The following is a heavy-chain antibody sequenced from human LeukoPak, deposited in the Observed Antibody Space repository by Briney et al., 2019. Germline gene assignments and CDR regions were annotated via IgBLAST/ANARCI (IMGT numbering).Heavy chain of an antibody. Sequence: SVKVSCKASGGTFSSYAISWVRQAPGQGLEWMGGIIPIFGTANYAQKFQGRVTITTDESTSTAYMELSSLRSEDTAVYYCARFADGYYWVDYWGQGTLVTVSS. V-gene: IGHV1-69*05. CDR2: IIPIFGTA. CDR1: GGTFSSYA. D-gene: IGHD1-20*01. CDR3: ARFADGYYWVDY. J-gene: IGHJ4*02.